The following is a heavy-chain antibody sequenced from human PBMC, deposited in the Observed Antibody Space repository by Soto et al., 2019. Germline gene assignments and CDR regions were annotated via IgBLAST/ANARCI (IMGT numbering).Heavy chain of an antibody. CDR2: VIPIFGTA. V-gene: IGHV1-69*01. D-gene: IGHD2-15*01. CDR1: GGTFSSYA. CDR3: ARSQGGSSSLDIYYYYYYGMDV. J-gene: IGHJ6*02. Sequence: QVQLVQSGAEVKKPGSSVKVSCKAPGGTFSSYAISWVRQAPGQELEWMGGVIPIFGTAKYAQKFQGRVTITADESTSTGYMELRSLRSEDTAVYYCARSQGGSSSLDIYYYYYYGMDVWGQGTTVTVSS.